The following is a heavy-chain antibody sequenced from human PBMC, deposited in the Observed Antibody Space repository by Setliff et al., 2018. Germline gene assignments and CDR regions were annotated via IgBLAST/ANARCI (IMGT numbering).Heavy chain of an antibody. Sequence: ASVKVSCKASGYMFRSYGINWMRQAPGQGLEWMGWIGARNVKTSYAQKFQDRVTMTTDTSTSTGYMELRSLTSDDTAVYYCARRWETGDQDAYDIWGQGTMVTVSS. CDR1: GYMFRSYG. V-gene: IGHV1-18*04. J-gene: IGHJ3*02. CDR2: IGARNVKT. D-gene: IGHD7-27*01. CDR3: ARRWETGDQDAYDI.